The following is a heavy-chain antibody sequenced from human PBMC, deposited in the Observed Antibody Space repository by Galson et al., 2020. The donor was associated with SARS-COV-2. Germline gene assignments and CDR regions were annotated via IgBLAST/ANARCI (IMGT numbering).Heavy chain of an antibody. V-gene: IGHV3-13*01. Sequence: GGSLRLSCAASGFTFSSYDMHWVRQATGKGLEWVSAIGTAGDTYYPGSVKGRFTISRENAKNSLYLQMNSLRAGDTAVYYCARGASITMVRGVRNYYYYYMDVWGKGTTVTVSS. CDR2: IGTAGDT. J-gene: IGHJ6*03. D-gene: IGHD3-10*01. CDR1: GFTFSSYD. CDR3: ARGASITMVRGVRNYYYYYMDV.